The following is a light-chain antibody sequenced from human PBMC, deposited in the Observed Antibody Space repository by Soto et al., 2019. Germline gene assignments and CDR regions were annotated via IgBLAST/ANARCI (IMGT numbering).Light chain of an antibody. Sequence: QSVLTQPASVSGSPGQSITISCTGTSSDVGSYNLVSWYQQHPGKAPKLMIYEVSKRPSGVSNRFSGSKSGNTASLTISGLQAEDEADYYCCSYAGSSTSRSWVFGGGTKLTVL. V-gene: IGLV2-23*02. CDR1: SSDVGSYNL. CDR2: EVS. J-gene: IGLJ3*02. CDR3: CSYAGSSTSRSWV.